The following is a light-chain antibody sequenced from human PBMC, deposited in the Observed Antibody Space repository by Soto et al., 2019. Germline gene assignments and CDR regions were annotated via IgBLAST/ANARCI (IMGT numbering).Light chain of an antibody. CDR2: AAS. CDR1: QSIVTY. CDR3: QQSHSSPYT. J-gene: IGKJ2*01. Sequence: DIQMTQSPSTLSASVGDRVTITCRASQSIVTYLNWYLQKPGKAPKPLIYAASNLQSGVPSRFSGSGSGTEFTLIINSLQPEDSATYYCQQSHSSPYTFGPGTKVDIK. V-gene: IGKV1-39*01.